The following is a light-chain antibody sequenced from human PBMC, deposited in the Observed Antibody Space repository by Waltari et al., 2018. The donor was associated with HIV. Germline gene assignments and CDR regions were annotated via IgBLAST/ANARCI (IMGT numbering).Light chain of an antibody. J-gene: IGLJ3*02. CDR3: ESADDSGDHWV. Sequence: SYELTQPPSVSVSPGQTATITCSGDALPKQFASWYRQKAGQAPLMVIYKDNKRPSGIPDRFSGSMSGATVMLIISGVLPEDEAVYYCESADDSGDHWVFGGGTKLSVL. CDR2: KDN. V-gene: IGLV3-25*03. CDR1: ALPKQF.